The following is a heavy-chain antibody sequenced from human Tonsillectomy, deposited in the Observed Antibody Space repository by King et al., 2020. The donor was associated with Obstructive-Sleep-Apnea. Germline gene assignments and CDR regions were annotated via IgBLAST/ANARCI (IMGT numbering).Heavy chain of an antibody. CDR3: TRAGGYCSGGSCDPDY. Sequence: EVQLVESGGGLVQPGGSLKLSCAASGFTFSGSAMHWVRQASGKGLEWVGRIRSKANSYATAYAASVKGRVTISRDASKNTAYLQMNSLKTEDTAVYYCTRAGGYCSGGSCDPDYWGQGTLVTVSS. V-gene: IGHV3-73*01. CDR1: GFTFSGSA. CDR2: IRSKANSYAT. D-gene: IGHD2-15*01. J-gene: IGHJ4*02.